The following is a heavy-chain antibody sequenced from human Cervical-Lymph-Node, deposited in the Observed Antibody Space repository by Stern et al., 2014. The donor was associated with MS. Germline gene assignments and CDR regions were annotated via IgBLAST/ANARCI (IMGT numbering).Heavy chain of an antibody. V-gene: IGHV1-69*18. D-gene: IGHD3-10*01. Sequence: VQLVESGAEVQKPGSSVKVSCRASGGTFSSSDISWVRQAPGQGLEWMGSIIHSIGTANDAQKYQGRLTITADESTSTAYMELSSLRSEDTAIYYCALGGFGHYFEYWGQGTLVTVSS. CDR3: ALGGFGHYFEY. CDR1: GGTFSSSD. CDR2: IIHSIGTA. J-gene: IGHJ4*02.